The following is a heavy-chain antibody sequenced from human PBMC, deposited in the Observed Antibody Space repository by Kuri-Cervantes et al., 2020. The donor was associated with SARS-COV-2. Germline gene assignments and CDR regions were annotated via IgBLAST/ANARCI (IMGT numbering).Heavy chain of an antibody. J-gene: IGHJ4*02. CDR2: IYTTGTT. CDR3: ARVSWMQLWHRYFDN. D-gene: IGHD5-18*01. CDR1: GDPMSSGNYY. V-gene: IGHV4-61*09. Sequence: SETLSLTCTVSGDPMSSGNYYWSWIRQPAGKGLEWIGHIYTTGTTNYNPSLKSRVSISVDKSKNQLSLKLSSVTAADTAVYYCARVSWMQLWHRYFDNWGQGTLVTVSS.